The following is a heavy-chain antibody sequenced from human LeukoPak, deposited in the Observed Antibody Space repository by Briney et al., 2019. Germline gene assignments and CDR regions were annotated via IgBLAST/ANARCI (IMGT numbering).Heavy chain of an antibody. J-gene: IGHJ3*02. Sequence: PGGSLRLSCAASGFIFKNYAMSWVRQAPGKGLDWVSIISGTSDTTRYGDSVRGRFTTSRDNPRNTLYLQMNSLRVDDTAVYYCAKADATIGGAFDIWGQGTMVTVSS. CDR3: AKADATIGGAFDI. CDR2: ISGTSDTT. V-gene: IGHV3-23*01. CDR1: GFIFKNYA. D-gene: IGHD3-3*01.